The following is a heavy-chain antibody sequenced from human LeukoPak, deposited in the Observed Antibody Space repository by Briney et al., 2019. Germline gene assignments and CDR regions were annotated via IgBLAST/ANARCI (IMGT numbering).Heavy chain of an antibody. V-gene: IGHV4-59*08. J-gene: IGHJ5*01. CDR2: IYYNGNT. D-gene: IGHD6-13*01. Sequence: PSETLSLTCTVSVDSISDYNWNWIRQPPGKGLEWIGYIYYNGNTNYNPSLKSRVTMSVDTSKNQFSLKLTSMTAADTALYYCARRIVATGWGRENWLDSWGQGTLVTVSS. CDR1: VDSISDYN. CDR3: ARRIVATGWGRENWLDS.